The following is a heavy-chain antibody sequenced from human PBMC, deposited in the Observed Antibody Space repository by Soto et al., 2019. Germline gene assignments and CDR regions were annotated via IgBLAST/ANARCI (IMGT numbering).Heavy chain of an antibody. J-gene: IGHJ6*02. D-gene: IGHD2-2*01. CDR1: GYTFTSYY. CDR2: INPSGGST. V-gene: IGHV1-46*01. Sequence: ASVRVSCKASGYTFTSYYMHWVRQAPGQGLEWMGIINPSGGSTSYAQKFQGRVTMTRDTSTSTVYMELSSLRSEDTAVYYCARDCISTSCYGDYYYGMDVWGQGTKVTVSS. CDR3: ARDCISTSCYGDYYYGMDV.